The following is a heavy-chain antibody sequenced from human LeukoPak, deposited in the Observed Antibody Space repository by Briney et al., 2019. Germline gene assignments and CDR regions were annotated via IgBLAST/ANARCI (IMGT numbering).Heavy chain of an antibody. V-gene: IGHV4-31*03. J-gene: IGHJ6*03. CDR2: VYYTGST. D-gene: IGHD3-9*01. Sequence: PSETLSLTCTVSGGSVTSGGYYWSWIRQHPEKGLEWIGYVYYTGSTYYNPSLKSRVTISSDTSKNQFSLKVSSVTAADTAVYYCASRGPRYLDWLNYYYYYMDVWGKGTTVTVSS. CDR1: GGSVTSGGYY. CDR3: ASRGPRYLDWLNYYYYYMDV.